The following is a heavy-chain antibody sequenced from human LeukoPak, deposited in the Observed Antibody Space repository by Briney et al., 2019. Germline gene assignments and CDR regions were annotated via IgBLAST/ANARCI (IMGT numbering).Heavy chain of an antibody. D-gene: IGHD2-2*01. CDR3: ARGSRTKSGSKVPSDY. CDR1: GYTFTDYY. V-gene: IGHV1-2*02. J-gene: IGHJ4*02. Sequence: ASVKVSCKASGYTFTDYYIHWVRQAPGEGLQWMGWINPNSGSTNYAQRFQDRVTMTRGTSITTVYMVLSRLTSDDTAVYYCARGSRTKSGSKVPSDYWGQGTLVTVSS. CDR2: INPNSGST.